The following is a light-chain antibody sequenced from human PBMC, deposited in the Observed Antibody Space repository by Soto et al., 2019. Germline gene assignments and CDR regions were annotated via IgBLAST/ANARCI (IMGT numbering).Light chain of an antibody. CDR3: QQYGSSPWT. CDR2: GAS. J-gene: IGKJ1*01. V-gene: IGKV3-20*01. CDR1: QSVSSSF. Sequence: EIVLTQSPGTLSLSPGERATLSCRASQSVSSSFLAWYQQKPGQAPRLLIYGASIRATGIPDRFSGSGSGTDFPLTISRVEPEDCAVYYCQQYGSSPWTFGQGTKVEIK.